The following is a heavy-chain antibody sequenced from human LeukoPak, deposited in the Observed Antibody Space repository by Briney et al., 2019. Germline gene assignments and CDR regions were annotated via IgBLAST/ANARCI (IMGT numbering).Heavy chain of an antibody. Sequence: ASVKVSCKASGYTFTSYGISWVRQAPGQGLEWMGWISAYNGNTNYAQKLQGRVTMTTDTSTSTAYMELRGLRSDDTAVYYCARVEVRGVIIPDHFDYWGQGTLVTVSS. CDR3: ARVEVRGVIIPDHFDY. V-gene: IGHV1-18*01. J-gene: IGHJ4*02. CDR1: GYTFTSYG. CDR2: ISAYNGNT. D-gene: IGHD3-10*01.